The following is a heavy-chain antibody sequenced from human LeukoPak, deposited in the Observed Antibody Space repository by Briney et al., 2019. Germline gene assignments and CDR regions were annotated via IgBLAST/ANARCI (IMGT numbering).Heavy chain of an antibody. J-gene: IGHJ5*02. D-gene: IGHD2-2*01. V-gene: IGHV3-69-1*01. CDR2: ISSNNNI. CDR1: GFTFSSYA. Sequence: GGSMRLSCVGSGFTFSSYAMNWVRQAPGKGLEWVSSISSNNNIYYADSVKGRFTTSRDNPKNSLSLQMNSLRGEDTAVYYCGREDCNNVRCYGASDAWGQGTLVTVSS. CDR3: GREDCNNVRCYGASDA.